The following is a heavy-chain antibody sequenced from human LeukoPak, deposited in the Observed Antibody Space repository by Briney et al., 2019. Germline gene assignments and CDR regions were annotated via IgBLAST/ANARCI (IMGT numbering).Heavy chain of an antibody. J-gene: IGHJ4*02. Sequence: SETLSLTCAVYVGSFSGYYWSWIRQPAGKGLEWIGRIYTSGSTNYNPSLKSRVTISVDKSKNQFSLKLSSVTAADTAVYYCARGSSWYGTGGFDYWGQGTLVTVSS. D-gene: IGHD6-13*01. CDR2: IYTSGST. CDR1: VGSFSGYY. CDR3: ARGSSWYGTGGFDY. V-gene: IGHV4-59*10.